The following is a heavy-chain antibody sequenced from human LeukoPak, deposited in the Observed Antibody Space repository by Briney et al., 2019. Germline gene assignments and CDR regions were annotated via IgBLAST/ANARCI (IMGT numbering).Heavy chain of an antibody. J-gene: IGHJ4*02. V-gene: IGHV3-23*01. D-gene: IGHD4-11*01. CDR3: AKDRRAPYSNYGGKHTDY. Sequence: YPGGSLRLFCEASGFTFSIYAMSWVRQAPGKGLEWVSAISGSGGSTYYADSVKGRFTISRDNSKNTLYLQMNSLRAEDTAVYYCAKDRRAPYSNYGGKHTDYWGQGTLVTVSS. CDR2: ISGSGGST. CDR1: GFTFSIYA.